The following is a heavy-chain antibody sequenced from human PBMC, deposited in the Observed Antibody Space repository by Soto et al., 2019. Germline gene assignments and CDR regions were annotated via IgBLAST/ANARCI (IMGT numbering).Heavy chain of an antibody. D-gene: IGHD1-1*01. J-gene: IGHJ4*02. CDR2: IYPSDSDT. V-gene: IGHV5-51*01. CDR1: GYNFAGYW. CDR3: ARLPGIVAPGTVFLDN. Sequence: GESLKISCKGSGYNFAGYWIAWVRQMPGKGLELMGIIYPSDSDTRYRPSFQGQVTISADKSSSTAYLQWNSLQASDTAMYYCARLPGIVAPGTVFLDNWGQGTMVTVSS.